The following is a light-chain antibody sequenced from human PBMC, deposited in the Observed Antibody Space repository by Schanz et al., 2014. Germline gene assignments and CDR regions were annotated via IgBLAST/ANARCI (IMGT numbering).Light chain of an antibody. V-gene: IGKV3-20*01. CDR1: QSVNNNY. CDR3: QQYHNWPPWT. Sequence: EIVLTQSPGTLSLSPGERATLSCRASQSVNNNYLAWYQQKPGQAPRLLIYGASSRATGIPDRFSGSGSGTEFTLTISSLQSEDFAVYYCQQYHNWPPWTFGQGTKVEIK. CDR2: GAS. J-gene: IGKJ1*01.